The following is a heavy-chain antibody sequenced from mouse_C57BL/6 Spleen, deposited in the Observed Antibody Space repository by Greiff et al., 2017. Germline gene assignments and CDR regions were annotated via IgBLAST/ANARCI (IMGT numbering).Heavy chain of an antibody. J-gene: IGHJ1*03. CDR3: ARRGSYKYWYFDV. Sequence: EASGIDFSRYWMSWVRRAPGKGLEWIGEINPDSSTINYAPSLKDKFIISRDNAKNTLYLQMSKVRSEDTALYYCARRGSYKYWYFDVWGTGTTVTVSS. CDR1: GIDFSRYW. CDR2: INPDSSTI. V-gene: IGHV4-1*01. D-gene: IGHD1-1*02.